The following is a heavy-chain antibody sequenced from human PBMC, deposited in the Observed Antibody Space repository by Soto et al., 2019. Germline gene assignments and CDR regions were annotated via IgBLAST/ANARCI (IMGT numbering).Heavy chain of an antibody. V-gene: IGHV4-39*01. CDR3: ARQRTTVVTQAYFDH. J-gene: IGHJ4*02. Sequence: SETLSLTCIVSGESISSSSYYWGWIRQPPGKGLEWIGSIYYSGRTYYNPSFKSRVTISIDTPTNQFSLKLSSVTATDTAVYYCARQRTTVVTQAYFDHWGQAALVTVSS. CDR2: IYYSGRT. CDR1: GESISSSSYY. D-gene: IGHD2-21*02.